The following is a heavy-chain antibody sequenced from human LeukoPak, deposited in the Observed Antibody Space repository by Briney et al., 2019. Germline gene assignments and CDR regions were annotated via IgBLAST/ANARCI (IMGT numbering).Heavy chain of an antibody. CDR1: GFTFSSYT. Sequence: GGSLRLSCAASGFTFSSYTMNWVRQPPGKGLEWVSNIGTSSTTIYYADSVKGRFTISRDNAKNSLYLQMNSLRAEDTAVYYCARGWVNGMDVWGQGTTVTVSS. V-gene: IGHV3-48*01. J-gene: IGHJ6*02. CDR2: IGTSSTTI. D-gene: IGHD1-26*01. CDR3: ARGWVNGMDV.